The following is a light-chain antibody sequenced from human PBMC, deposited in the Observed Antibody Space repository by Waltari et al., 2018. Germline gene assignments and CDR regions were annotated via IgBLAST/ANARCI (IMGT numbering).Light chain of an antibody. CDR3: HKYYSEPLT. J-gene: IGKJ4*01. CDR2: WAS. Sequence: DIEMTQFPDSLAVSLGERATINCKSSQSLLSDSDNQNYFGWYQQKPGQPPKLSIYWASTRASGVPYRFSGSGSGTDFTLTIPGLQAEDVAVYYCHKYYSEPLTFGGGTKVEIK. CDR1: QSLLSDSDNQNY. V-gene: IGKV4-1*01.